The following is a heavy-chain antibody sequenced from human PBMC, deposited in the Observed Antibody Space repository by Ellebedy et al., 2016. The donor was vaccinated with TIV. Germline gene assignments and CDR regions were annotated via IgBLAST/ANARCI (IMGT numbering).Heavy chain of an antibody. CDR3: ARFSGSFGGYDY. CDR2: IDPADSYT. D-gene: IGHD1-26*01. Sequence: GESLKISCQGSGYSFSSYWITWVRQMPGKGLEPMGRIDPADSYTNYSPSFQGHVTMSVDTSISTAFLQWTSLKASDTAFYYCARFSGSFGGYDYWGQGTLVSVSS. J-gene: IGHJ4*02. CDR1: GYSFSSYW. V-gene: IGHV5-10-1*01.